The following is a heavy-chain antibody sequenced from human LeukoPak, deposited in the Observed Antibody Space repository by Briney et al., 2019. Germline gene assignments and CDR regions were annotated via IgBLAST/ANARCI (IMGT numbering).Heavy chain of an antibody. CDR1: GFTFSDSW. J-gene: IGHJ3*02. Sequence: GGSLRLSCAASGFTFSDSWMHWVRQAPGKGLVWISRIYSDESSAYYEDSVKGRFTIFRDNAKNTLYLQMNSLRAEDTAMYYCARVSGSRNFYYGAFDIWGQGTMVTVSS. CDR2: IYSDESSA. D-gene: IGHD3-10*01. CDR3: ARVSGSRNFYYGAFDI. V-gene: IGHV3-74*01.